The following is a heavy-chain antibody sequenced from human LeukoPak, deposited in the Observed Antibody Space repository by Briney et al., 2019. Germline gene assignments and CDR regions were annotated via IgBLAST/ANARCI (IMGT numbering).Heavy chain of an antibody. J-gene: IGHJ5*02. V-gene: IGHV4-39*07. D-gene: IGHD6-19*01. CDR2: IYYSGST. CDR3: ARAKYSSGWFDP. CDR1: GDSISSSSYY. Sequence: SETLSLTCTVSGDSISSSSYYWGWIRQPPGKGLEWIGSIYYSGSTYYNPSLKSRVTISVDTSKNQFSLELSSVTPADTAVYYCARAKYSSGWFDPWGQGTLVTVSS.